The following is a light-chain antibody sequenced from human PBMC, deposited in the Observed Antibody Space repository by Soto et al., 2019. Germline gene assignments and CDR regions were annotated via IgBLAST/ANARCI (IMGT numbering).Light chain of an antibody. CDR1: QDVDSY. V-gene: IGKV3-11*01. Sequence: EILLTQSPATLSLSPGERATLSCRASQDVDSYLAWYQQTPGQAPRLLIYDASNRAPGIPARFSGSGSGTDFTLTIGSLAPEDFAVYYCQQRNTWPFTFGPGTKVDIK. CDR2: DAS. CDR3: QQRNTWPFT. J-gene: IGKJ3*01.